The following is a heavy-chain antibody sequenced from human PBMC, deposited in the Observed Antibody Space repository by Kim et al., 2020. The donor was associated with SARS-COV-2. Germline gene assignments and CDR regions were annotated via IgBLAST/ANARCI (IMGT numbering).Heavy chain of an antibody. CDR2: IWYDGSNK. CDR3: ARDPLFNGDYWYYFDY. D-gene: IGHD4-17*01. CDR1: GFTFSSYG. Sequence: GGSLRLSCAASGFTFSSYGMHWVRQAPGKGLEWVAVIWYDGSNKYYADSVKGRFTISRDNSKNTLYLQMNSLRAEDTAVYYCARDPLFNGDYWYYFDYWGQGTLVTVSS. V-gene: IGHV3-33*01. J-gene: IGHJ4*02.